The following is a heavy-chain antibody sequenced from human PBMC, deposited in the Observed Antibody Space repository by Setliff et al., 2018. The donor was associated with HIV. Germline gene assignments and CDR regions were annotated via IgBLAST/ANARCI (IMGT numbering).Heavy chain of an antibody. D-gene: IGHD6-13*01. J-gene: IGHJ5*02. CDR1: GITFSGYS. Sequence: PGGSLRLSCAASGITFSGYSMSWVRQVPGKGLEWVSAIGPSGSRIFYSDSVKGRFTISRDNSKNTLYLQMNSLTAEDTAVYYCAKGGPGSSWLGGWFDPWGQGTLVTVSS. CDR3: AKGGPGSSWLGGWFDP. CDR2: IGPSGSRI. V-gene: IGHV3-23*01.